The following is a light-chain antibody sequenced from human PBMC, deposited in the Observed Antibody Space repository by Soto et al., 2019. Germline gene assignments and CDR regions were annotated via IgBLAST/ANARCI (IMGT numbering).Light chain of an antibody. Sequence: DIQMTQSPSTLSGSVGDRVTITCRASQTISSWLAWYQQKPGKAPKLLIYKASTLKSGVPSRFSGSGSGTEFTLTISSLQPGDFATYYCQQCYWHWTFGQGTKVDIK. CDR2: KAS. CDR1: QTISSW. J-gene: IGKJ1*01. CDR3: QQCYWHWT. V-gene: IGKV1-5*03.